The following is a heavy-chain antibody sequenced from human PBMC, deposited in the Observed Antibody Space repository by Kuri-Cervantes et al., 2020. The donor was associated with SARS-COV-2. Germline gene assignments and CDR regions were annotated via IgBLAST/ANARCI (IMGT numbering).Heavy chain of an antibody. CDR2: IYHSGST. V-gene: IGHV4-38-2*01. J-gene: IGHJ4*02. D-gene: IGHD5-18*01. CDR3: ASSGYSYESLFDY. Sequence: SQTLSLTCAVSGYSISSGYYWGWIRQPPGKGLEWIGSIYHSGSTYYNPSLKSRVTISVDTSKNQFSLKLSSVTAADTAVYYCASSGYSYESLFDYWGQGTLVTVSS. CDR1: GYSISSGYY.